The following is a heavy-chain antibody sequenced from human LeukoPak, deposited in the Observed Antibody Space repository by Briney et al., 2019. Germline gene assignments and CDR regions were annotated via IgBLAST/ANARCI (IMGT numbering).Heavy chain of an antibody. CDR2: INPSGGGT. Sequence: ASVKVSCKASGYTFTSYYTHWVRQAPGQGLEWMGIINPSGGGTNYAPKFQGRVTMTRDTSTSTVYMELSSLRSEDTAVYYCARANSSGGTDGYFDYWGQGTLVTVSS. CDR3: ARANSSGGTDGYFDY. V-gene: IGHV1-46*01. D-gene: IGHD6-19*01. CDR1: GYTFTSYY. J-gene: IGHJ4*02.